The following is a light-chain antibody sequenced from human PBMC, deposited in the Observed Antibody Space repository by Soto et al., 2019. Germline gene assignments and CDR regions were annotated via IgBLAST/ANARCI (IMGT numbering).Light chain of an antibody. CDR2: TAS. CDR1: QSINSF. V-gene: IGKV3-20*01. J-gene: IGKJ2*01. Sequence: EIVLTQSPGTLSLSPGEGATLSCRASQSINSFLAWYQQRPGQAPRLLVFTASSRATGTPDRFSGSGSGTDFTLTISRLEPQDFAVYYCQLYGSSPPYIFGPGTKVDIK. CDR3: QLYGSSPPYI.